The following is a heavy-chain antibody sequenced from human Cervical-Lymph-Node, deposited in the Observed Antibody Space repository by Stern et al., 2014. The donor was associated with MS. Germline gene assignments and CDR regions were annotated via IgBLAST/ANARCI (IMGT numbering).Heavy chain of an antibody. CDR2: ISCNSNSI. V-gene: IGHV3-9*01. Sequence: EVQLVESGGGSVQPGRSVRLSCAASGFTFADCAMHWVRQAPGKGLEWVSGISCNSNSIGYAVSVRGQFPISRDNAKNSLYLQMNGLRPEDTALYYCAKDISERHYYFDSWGEGTLVTVSS. J-gene: IGHJ4*02. D-gene: IGHD3-16*02. CDR1: GFTFADCA. CDR3: AKDISERHYYFDS.